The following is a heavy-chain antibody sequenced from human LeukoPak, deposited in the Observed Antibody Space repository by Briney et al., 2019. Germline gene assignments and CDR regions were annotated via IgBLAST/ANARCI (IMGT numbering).Heavy chain of an antibody. CDR2: IHNSEST. V-gene: IGHV4-39*01. CDR3: ARQVTFGYAYAYYFDY. CDR1: GGSISTSYYY. J-gene: IGHJ4*02. Sequence: SETLSLTCTVSGGSISTSYYYWGWIRQPPGKGLEWIGNIHNSESTYYNPSLKRRVTISVATSKNQFPLKLSFVTAAATAVYYCARQVTFGYAYAYYFDYSGQGSLVTVSS. D-gene: IGHD5-18*01.